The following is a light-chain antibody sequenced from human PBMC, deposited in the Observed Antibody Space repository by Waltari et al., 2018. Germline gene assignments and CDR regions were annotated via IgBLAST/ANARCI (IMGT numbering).Light chain of an antibody. V-gene: IGLV2-14*01. CDR1: SSDVGAYNY. CDR3: SSPTSSSTLV. CDR2: EVH. J-gene: IGLJ3*02. Sequence: QSALTQPASVSGSPGQSITISCTGTSSDVGAYNYVSWYQQHPDKAPKLILSEVHNRPSGVSNRFSGSKSGNTASLTISGLQAEDEADYYCSSPTSSSTLVFGGGTKLTVL.